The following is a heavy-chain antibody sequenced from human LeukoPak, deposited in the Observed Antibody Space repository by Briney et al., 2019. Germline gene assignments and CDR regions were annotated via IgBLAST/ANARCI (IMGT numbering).Heavy chain of an antibody. Sequence: ASETLSLTCTVSGGSVSSGSYYWSWIRQPPGKGLEWIGYIYYSGSTNYNPSLKSRLTISVDTSKNQFSLKLSSVTAADTAVYYCARGQYDTSGYYSPLEFDYWGQGTLVTVSS. V-gene: IGHV4-61*01. J-gene: IGHJ4*02. CDR3: ARGQYDTSGYYSPLEFDY. D-gene: IGHD3-22*01. CDR2: IYYSGST. CDR1: GGSVSSGSYY.